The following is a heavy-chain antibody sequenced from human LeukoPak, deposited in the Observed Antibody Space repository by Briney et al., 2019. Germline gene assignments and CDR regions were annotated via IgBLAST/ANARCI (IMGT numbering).Heavy chain of an antibody. D-gene: IGHD1-7*01. V-gene: IGHV1-69*05. CDR3: ASVEWAGTKDY. CDR2: IIPIFGAA. J-gene: IGHJ4*02. Sequence: SVKVSCKASGGTFSSYAISWVRQAPGQGLEWMGRIIPIFGAANYAQKFQGRVTITTDESTSTVYMELSSLRSEDTAVYCCASVEWAGTKDYWGQGTLVTVSS. CDR1: GGTFSSYA.